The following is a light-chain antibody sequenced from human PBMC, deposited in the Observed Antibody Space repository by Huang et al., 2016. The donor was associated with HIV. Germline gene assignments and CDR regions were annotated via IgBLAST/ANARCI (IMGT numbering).Light chain of an antibody. J-gene: IGKJ4*01. Sequence: IQLTQSPSSLSASVGDRVIITCRASQDISTSLAWLQQRPGTPPKLLILAASTLQPGVPSRFSGRGSGTDFTLTINNLQPEDFATYYCQQLSTYPVTFGGGTNVDVK. CDR3: QQLSTYPVT. V-gene: IGKV1-9*01. CDR1: QDISTS. CDR2: AAS.